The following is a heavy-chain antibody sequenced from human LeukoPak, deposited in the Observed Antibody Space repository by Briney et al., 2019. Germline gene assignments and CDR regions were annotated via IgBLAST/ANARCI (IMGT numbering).Heavy chain of an antibody. CDR1: GFTFGNYW. V-gene: IGHV3-74*01. D-gene: IGHD2-15*01. Sequence: PGGSLRLSCAASGFTFGNYWMHWVRQAPGKGLVWVSRINTDGSSTSDADSVRGRVTISRDNGKNTLYLQMNSLSAEDTAVYYCARAGYCSGGSCYFDYWGQGTQAIVSS. CDR3: ARAGYCSGGSCYFDY. J-gene: IGHJ4*02. CDR2: INTDGSST.